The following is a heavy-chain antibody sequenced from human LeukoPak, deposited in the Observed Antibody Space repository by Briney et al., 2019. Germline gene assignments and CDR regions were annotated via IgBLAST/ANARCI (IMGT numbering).Heavy chain of an antibody. V-gene: IGHV4-34*01. D-gene: IGHD1-1*01. CDR3: ARDKLERRPDAFDI. CDR2: INHSGST. J-gene: IGHJ3*02. Sequence: KTSETLSLTCAVYGGSFSGYYWSWIRQPPGKGLEWIGEINHSGSTNYNPSLKSRVTISVDTSKNQFSLKLSSVTAADTAVYYCARDKLERRPDAFDIRGQGTMVTVSS. CDR1: GGSFSGYY.